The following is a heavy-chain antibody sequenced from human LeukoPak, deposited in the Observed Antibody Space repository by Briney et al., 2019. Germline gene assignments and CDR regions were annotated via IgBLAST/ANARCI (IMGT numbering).Heavy chain of an antibody. Sequence: PGGSLRLSRASSGFTFSSYAMSWVRQAPRKGLEWVSSISSSGRNSYYSDSVKGRFTISRDNSKNTLYLQMSSLRAEDTAVYYCAKRDRPCSGDCSAPYYFDYWGQGTLVTVSS. D-gene: IGHD2-21*02. CDR2: ISSSGRNS. V-gene: IGHV3-23*01. CDR3: AKRDRPCSGDCSAPYYFDY. J-gene: IGHJ4*02. CDR1: GFTFSSYA.